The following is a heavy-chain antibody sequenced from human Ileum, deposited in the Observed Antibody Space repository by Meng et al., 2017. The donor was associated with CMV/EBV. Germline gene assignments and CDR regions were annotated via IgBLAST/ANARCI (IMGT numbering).Heavy chain of an antibody. D-gene: IGHD2-2*01. Sequence: GGSLRLSCAASGFTFSSYWMHWVRQAPGKGLVWVSRSNSDGSSTSYADSVKGRFTISRDNAKNTLYLQMHSLRAEDTAVYYCARDLKPRYCSSTSCSPYYWFDPWGQATRVTVSS. V-gene: IGHV3-74*01. CDR2: SNSDGSST. J-gene: IGHJ5*01. CDR3: ARDLKPRYCSSTSCSPYYWFDP. CDR1: GFTFSSYW.